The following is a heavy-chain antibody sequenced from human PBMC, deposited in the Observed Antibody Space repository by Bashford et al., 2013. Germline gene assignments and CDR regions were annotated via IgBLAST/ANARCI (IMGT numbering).Heavy chain of an antibody. D-gene: IGHD4-17*01. Sequence: SGPTLVKPTQTLTLTCTFSGFSLSTSGMRVSWIRQPPGKALEWLARIDWDDDKFYSTSLKTRLTISKDTSKNQVVLTMTNMDPVDTATYYCARTLPNYGDYSFDYWAREPWSPSPQ. V-gene: IGHV2-70*04. CDR1: GFSLSTSGMR. CDR2: IDWDDDK. CDR3: ARTLPNYGDYSFDY. J-gene: IGHJ4*02.